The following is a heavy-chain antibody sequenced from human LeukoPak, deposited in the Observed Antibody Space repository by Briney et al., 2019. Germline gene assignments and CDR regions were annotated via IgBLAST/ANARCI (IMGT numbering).Heavy chain of an antibody. CDR1: GYTFTGYY. CDR2: INPNSGGT. Sequence: ASVKVSCKASGYTFTGYYMHWVRQAPGQGLEWMGRINPNSGGTNYAQKFQGRVTMTRDTSISTAYMELSRLRSDDTAVHYCARDRAGYYDSSGYPDYWGQGTLVTVSS. CDR3: ARDRAGYYDSSGYPDY. V-gene: IGHV1-2*06. J-gene: IGHJ4*02. D-gene: IGHD3-22*01.